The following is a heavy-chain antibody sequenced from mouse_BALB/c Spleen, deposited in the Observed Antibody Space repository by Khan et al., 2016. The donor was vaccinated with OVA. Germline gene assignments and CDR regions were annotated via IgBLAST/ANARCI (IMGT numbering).Heavy chain of an antibody. CDR1: GFTFSSYG. Sequence: EVELVESGGGLVQPGGSLKLSCAASGFTFSSYGMSWVRQTPDKRLELVATINTNVGSTYYPDSVKGRFTIPRDNAKNTLYLQMSSLKSEDTAMYYCARVGIIYCGSYAYYFDYGGQGTTLTVSS. D-gene: IGHD2-1*01. CDR2: INTNVGST. J-gene: IGHJ2*01. CDR3: ARVGIIYCGSYAYYFDY. V-gene: IGHV5-6-3*01.